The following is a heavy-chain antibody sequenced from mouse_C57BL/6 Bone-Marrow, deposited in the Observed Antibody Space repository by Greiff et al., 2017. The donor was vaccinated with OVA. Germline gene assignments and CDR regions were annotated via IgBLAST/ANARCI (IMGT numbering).Heavy chain of an antibody. CDR2: IYPRSGNT. V-gene: IGHV1-81*01. CDR3: AREGYGYGPWFAY. J-gene: IGHJ3*01. Sequence: QVHVKQSGAELARPGASVKLSCKASGYTFTSYGISWVKQRTGQGLEWIGEIYPRSGNTYYNEKFKGKATLTADKSSSTAYMELRSLTSEDAGVYFCAREGYGYGPWFAYWGQGTLVTVSA. D-gene: IGHD2-2*01. CDR1: GYTFTSYG.